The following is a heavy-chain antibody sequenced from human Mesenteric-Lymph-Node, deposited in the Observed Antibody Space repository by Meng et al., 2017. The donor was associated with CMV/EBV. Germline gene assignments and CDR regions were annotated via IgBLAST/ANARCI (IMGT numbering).Heavy chain of an antibody. CDR2: INWNGGST. CDR3: ARVGYYYGMDV. J-gene: IGHJ6*02. Sequence: GESLKISCEASGFSLDDYGMSWVRQAPGKGLEWVSGINWNGGSTAYADSVQGRFTNSRDNAKNSLYLQMNSLRAEDTAVYYCARVGYYYGMDVWGQGTTVTVSS. CDR1: GFSLDDYG. V-gene: IGHV3-20*04.